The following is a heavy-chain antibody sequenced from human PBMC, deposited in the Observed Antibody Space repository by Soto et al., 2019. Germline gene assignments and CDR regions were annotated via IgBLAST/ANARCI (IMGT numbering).Heavy chain of an antibody. V-gene: IGHV3-9*01. Sequence: HPGGSLRLSCAASGFRFEDYAMHWVRQAPGKGLEWVSGIAWNSDIIGYADSVKGRFTISRDNAQSTLYLQMSSLRVDDTAVYFCVRDRGYPDSFDMWGPGTMVTVSS. CDR2: IAWNSDII. J-gene: IGHJ3*02. D-gene: IGHD3-22*01. CDR3: VRDRGYPDSFDM. CDR1: GFRFEDYA.